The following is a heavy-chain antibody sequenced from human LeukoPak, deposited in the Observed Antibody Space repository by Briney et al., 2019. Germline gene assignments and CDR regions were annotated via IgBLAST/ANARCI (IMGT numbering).Heavy chain of an antibody. CDR1: GASITSYY. CDR2: IYSSAHT. V-gene: IGHV4-4*09. Sequence: PSETLSLTCTVSGASITSYYWTWIRQPPGKGLEWIGYIYSSAHTDVNPSLKSRVTISVDASKSQVSLKQFSVTASDTALYYCARSHFVAGVGPTSWYFDLWGRGTLVTVSS. D-gene: IGHD1-26*01. CDR3: ARSHFVAGVGPTSWYFDL. J-gene: IGHJ2*01.